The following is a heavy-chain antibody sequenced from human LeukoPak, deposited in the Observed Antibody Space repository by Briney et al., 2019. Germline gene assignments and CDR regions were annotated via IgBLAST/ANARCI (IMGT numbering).Heavy chain of an antibody. CDR2: ISYDGSNK. J-gene: IGHJ4*02. V-gene: IGHV3-30-3*01. D-gene: IGHD1-26*01. Sequence: GRSLRLSCAASGFTFSSYAMHWVRQAPGKGLEWVAVISYDGSNKYYADSVKGRFTISRDNSKNTLYLQMNSLRAEDTAVYYCARDRVGATDYFDYWGQGTLVTVSS. CDR3: ARDRVGATDYFDY. CDR1: GFTFSSYA.